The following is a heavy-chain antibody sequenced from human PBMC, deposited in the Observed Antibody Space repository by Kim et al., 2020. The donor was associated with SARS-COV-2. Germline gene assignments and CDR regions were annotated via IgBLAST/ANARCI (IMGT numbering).Heavy chain of an antibody. CDR3: ASDAFYGAQPDY. V-gene: IGHV3-11*04. J-gene: IGHJ4*02. D-gene: IGHD4-17*01. Sequence: YYADSLKGRFIISRHNAKNSLYRQMSSLRAEYTAVYYCASDAFYGAQPDYCGQGSLVTVSS.